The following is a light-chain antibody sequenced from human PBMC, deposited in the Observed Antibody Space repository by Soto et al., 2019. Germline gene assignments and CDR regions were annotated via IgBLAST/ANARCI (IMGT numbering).Light chain of an antibody. Sequence: EIVLTQSPATLSLSPGERATLSFRASQSVSNNYLAWYQQKPGQAPRLLIYGASNRATGIPDRFSGSGSGTDFTLTISRLEPEDFAVYYCQQYGNSPITFGQGTRLEIK. V-gene: IGKV3-20*01. CDR2: GAS. CDR3: QQYGNSPIT. J-gene: IGKJ5*01. CDR1: QSVSNNY.